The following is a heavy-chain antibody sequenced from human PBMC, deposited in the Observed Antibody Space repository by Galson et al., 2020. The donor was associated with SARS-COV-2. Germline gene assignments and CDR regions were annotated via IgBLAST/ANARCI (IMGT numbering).Heavy chain of an antibody. D-gene: IGHD5-12*01. CDR1: GFTFSSYA. CDR2: ISYDGSNK. J-gene: IGHJ4*02. CDR3: ASEQMGGYLIY. Sequence: GGSLRLSCAASGFTFSSYAMHWVRQAPGKGLEWVAVISYDGSNKYYADSVKGRFTISRDNSKNTLYLQMNSLRAEDTAVYYWASEQMGGYLIYWGQGTLVTVSS. V-gene: IGHV3-30*04.